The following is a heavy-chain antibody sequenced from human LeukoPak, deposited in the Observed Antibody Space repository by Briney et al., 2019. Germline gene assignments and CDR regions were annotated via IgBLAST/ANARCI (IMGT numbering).Heavy chain of an antibody. CDR2: ISSSGSTI. J-gene: IGHJ3*02. V-gene: IGHV3-11*04. Sequence: GGSLRFSCAASGFTFSDYYMSWIRQAPGKGLEWVSYISSSGSTIYYADSVKGRFTISRDNAKNSLYLQMNSLRAEDTAVYYCARIRSYSTAFDIWGQGTMVTVSS. D-gene: IGHD1-26*01. CDR1: GFTFSDYY. CDR3: ARIRSYSTAFDI.